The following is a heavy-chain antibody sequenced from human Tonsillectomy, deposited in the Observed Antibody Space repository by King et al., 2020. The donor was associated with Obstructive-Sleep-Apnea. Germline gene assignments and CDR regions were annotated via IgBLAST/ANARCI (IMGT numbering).Heavy chain of an antibody. V-gene: IGHV4-59*08. Sequence: QLQESGPGLVKPSETLSLTCSVSGGSISDYYWSWIRQPPGKGLGWIAYIFYSGTTSSNPSLKSRVTISLDTSKSQFSLKLSSVTAADTAVYYCARHSRWLVRGFEYWGQGTLVTVSS. CDR1: GGSISDYY. D-gene: IGHD6-19*01. CDR2: IFYSGTT. CDR3: ARHSRWLVRGFEY. J-gene: IGHJ4*02.